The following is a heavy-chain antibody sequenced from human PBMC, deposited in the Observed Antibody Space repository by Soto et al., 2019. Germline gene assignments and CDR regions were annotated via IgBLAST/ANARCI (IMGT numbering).Heavy chain of an antibody. V-gene: IGHV4-30-4*01. Sequence: QVQLQESGPGLVKPSQTLSLTCTVSGGSISSGDYYWSWIRQPPGKGPEWIGYIYYSGSTYYNPSLKNRLTISVDTSKNQFSLKLSSVTAADTAVYYCASLMRNNWPYYFDYWGQGTLVTVSS. CDR2: IYYSGST. CDR1: GGSISSGDYY. CDR3: ASLMRNNWPYYFDY. D-gene: IGHD1-1*01. J-gene: IGHJ4*02.